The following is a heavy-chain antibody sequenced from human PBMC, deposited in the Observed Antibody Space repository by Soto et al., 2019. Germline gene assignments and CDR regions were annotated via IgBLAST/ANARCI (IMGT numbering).Heavy chain of an antibody. Sequence: SVSNAWMNWVRQAPGKGLEWAGRIKSKTDGGTTDYAAPVKGRFTISRDDSKNTLYLQMNSLKTEDTAVYYCTTYSGYDLDFDYWGQGTLVTVSS. V-gene: IGHV3-15*07. CDR1: SVSNAW. CDR3: TTYSGYDLDFDY. CDR2: IKSKTDGGTT. D-gene: IGHD5-12*01. J-gene: IGHJ4*02.